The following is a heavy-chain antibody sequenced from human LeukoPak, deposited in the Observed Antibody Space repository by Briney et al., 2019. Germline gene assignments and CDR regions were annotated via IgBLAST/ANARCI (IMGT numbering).Heavy chain of an antibody. Sequence: PSETLSLTCTVSGGSISSSYWSWIRQPAGKGLEWIGRAYTSGSTDYNPSLRSRVIMSLDTSKNQLSLILNSVIAADTAVYYCARGIAGGFHFFDYWGQGTLVTVSS. V-gene: IGHV4-4*07. CDR2: AYTSGST. D-gene: IGHD3-16*01. J-gene: IGHJ4*02. CDR3: ARGIAGGFHFFDY. CDR1: GGSISSSY.